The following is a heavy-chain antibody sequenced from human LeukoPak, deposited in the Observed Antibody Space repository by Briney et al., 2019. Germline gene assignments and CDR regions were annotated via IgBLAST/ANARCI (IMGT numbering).Heavy chain of an antibody. J-gene: IGHJ4*02. CDR2: IISSSSYI. Sequence: GGSLRLSCAASGFTFSSYSMNWVRQAPGKGREWVSSIISSSSYIYYADSVKGRFTISRDNTKNSLYLQMNSLRADDTAVYYCARPFMAARPGGYWGQGTLVTVSS. CDR3: ARPFMAARPGGY. V-gene: IGHV3-21*01. D-gene: IGHD6-6*01. CDR1: GFTFSSYS.